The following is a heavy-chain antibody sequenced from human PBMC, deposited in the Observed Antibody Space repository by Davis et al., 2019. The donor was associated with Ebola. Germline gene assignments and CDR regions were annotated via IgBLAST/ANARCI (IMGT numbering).Heavy chain of an antibody. CDR3: ASYALRYFDWLTWGMDV. V-gene: IGHV1-18*01. CDR1: GYTFTSYG. J-gene: IGHJ6*02. Sequence: ASVKVSCKASGYTFTSYGISWVRQAPGQGLEWMGWISAYNGNTSYAQKFQGRVTMTRNTSISTAYMELSSLRSEDTAVYYCASYALRYFDWLTWGMDVWGQGTTVTVSS. D-gene: IGHD3-9*01. CDR2: ISAYNGNT.